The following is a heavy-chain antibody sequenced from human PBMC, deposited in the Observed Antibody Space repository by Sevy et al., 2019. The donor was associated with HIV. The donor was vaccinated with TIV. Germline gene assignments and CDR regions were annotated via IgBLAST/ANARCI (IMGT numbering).Heavy chain of an antibody. J-gene: IGHJ4*03. CDR2: IIWNGDYA. V-gene: IGHV3-20*04. CDR1: GFTFDDYG. D-gene: IGHD3-10*01. CDR3: GRDGGFRGRNALYPN. Sequence: GGSLRLSCAASGFTFDDYGMGWVRQVPGRGLEWISVIIWNGDYANFGDSVKGRFTISRDNAKNFLYLQMDSLTAEYTALYYCGRDGGFRGRNALYPNWGHGTLVTASS.